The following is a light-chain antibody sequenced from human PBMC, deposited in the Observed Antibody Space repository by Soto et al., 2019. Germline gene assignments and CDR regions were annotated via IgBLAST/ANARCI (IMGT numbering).Light chain of an antibody. CDR1: QSVSSSY. CDR3: QQYGSAPRT. Sequence: EIVMTQSPATLSVSPGDRATLSCRASQSVSSSYLAWYQQKPGQAPRLLIYGAYSRATGIPDRFSGGGSGTDFTLTISRLEAEDFAVYYCQQYGSAPRTFGQGTKVDI. J-gene: IGKJ1*01. CDR2: GAY. V-gene: IGKV3-20*01.